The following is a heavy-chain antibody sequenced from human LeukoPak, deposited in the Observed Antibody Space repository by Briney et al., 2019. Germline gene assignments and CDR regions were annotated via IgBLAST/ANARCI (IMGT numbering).Heavy chain of an antibody. CDR1: GFTFSSYG. CDR3: TRPSYDSSGGTFDY. Sequence: GGSLRLSCAASGFTFSSYGMSWVRQAPGKGLEWVSAISGSGGSTYYADSVKGRFTISRDNSKNTLYLQMNSLKTEDTAVYYCTRPSYDSSGGTFDYWGQGTLVTVSS. J-gene: IGHJ4*02. V-gene: IGHV3-23*01. CDR2: ISGSGGST. D-gene: IGHD3-22*01.